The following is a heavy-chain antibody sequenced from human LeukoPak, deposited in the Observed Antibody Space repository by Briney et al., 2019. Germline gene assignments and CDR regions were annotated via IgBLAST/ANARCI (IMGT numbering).Heavy chain of an antibody. J-gene: IGHJ4*02. CDR3: ARESYSRYYYFDY. V-gene: IGHV4-30-4*01. D-gene: IGHD6-13*01. CDR2: ISYSGST. CDR1: DVSLSTGYYY. Sequence: SQTLSLTCTVSDVSLSTGYYYWNWIRQPPGKGLEWIGYISYSGSTYYNPSLKSRVAISVDTSKNQFSLKLTFLTAADTAVYYCARESYSRYYYFDYWGQETLVTVSS.